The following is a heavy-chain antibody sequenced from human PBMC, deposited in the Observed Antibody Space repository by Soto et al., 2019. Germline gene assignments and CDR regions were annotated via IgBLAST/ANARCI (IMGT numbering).Heavy chain of an antibody. CDR1: GQSFSGHT. V-gene: IGHV4-34*01. CDR3: ARGSGIAVIPGELEDVHYDY. Sequence: QVQLQQWGAGLLKPSETLSLTCAVYGQSFSGHTWSWIRQSPGKGLEWIGEISQSGSTYYNPSLKTRVTISAYTSKNQFSLTLNSVTAADTGVCYCARGSGIAVIPGELEDVHYDYWGQGTLVSVSS. CDR2: ISQSGST. D-gene: IGHD2-2*01. J-gene: IGHJ4*02.